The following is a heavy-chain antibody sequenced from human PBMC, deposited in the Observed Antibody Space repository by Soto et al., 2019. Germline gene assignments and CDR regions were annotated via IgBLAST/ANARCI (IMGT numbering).Heavy chain of an antibody. Sequence: GASVKVSCKASGYTFTSYAISWVRQAPGQGLEWMGGIIPIFGTANYAQKFQGRVTITADESTSTAYMEMSSLRSEDTAVYYCAIESRYCSGGSCYFLPGIDYWGQGTLVTVSS. J-gene: IGHJ4*02. V-gene: IGHV1-69*13. CDR2: IIPIFGTA. CDR3: AIESRYCSGGSCYFLPGIDY. CDR1: GYTFTSYA. D-gene: IGHD2-15*01.